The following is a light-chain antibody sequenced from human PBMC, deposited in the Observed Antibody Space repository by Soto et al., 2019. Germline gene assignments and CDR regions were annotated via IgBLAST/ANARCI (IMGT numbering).Light chain of an antibody. CDR2: EGT. CDR3: CSYAGSSSYV. V-gene: IGLV2-23*01. CDR1: TSDVGGYNL. Sequence: QSALTQPASVSGSPGQSITISCSGTTSDVGGYNLVSWYQQHTAKAPKLLIYEGTQRPSGVSSRFSGSKSGNTASLTISGLQAEDEADYYCCSYAGSSSYVFGTGTKLTVL. J-gene: IGLJ1*01.